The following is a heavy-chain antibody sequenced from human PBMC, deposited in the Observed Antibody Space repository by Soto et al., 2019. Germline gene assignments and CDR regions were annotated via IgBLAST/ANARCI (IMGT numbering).Heavy chain of an antibody. D-gene: IGHD2-2*01. J-gene: IGHJ4*02. Sequence: GALRLSCAASGFTFSSYSMNWVRQAPGKGLEWVSSISSSSSYIYYADSVKGRFTISRDNAKNSLYLQMNSLRAEDTAVYYCARGESSAAHDYWGQGTLVTVSS. CDR3: ARGESSAAHDY. CDR2: ISSSSSYI. CDR1: GFTFSSYS. V-gene: IGHV3-21*01.